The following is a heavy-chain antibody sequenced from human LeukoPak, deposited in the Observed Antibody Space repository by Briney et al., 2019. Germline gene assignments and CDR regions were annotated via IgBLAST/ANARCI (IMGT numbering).Heavy chain of an antibody. D-gene: IGHD6-19*01. Sequence: AASAKVSCKASGYTFTSYGISWVRQAPGQGLEWMGWISAYNGNTNYAQKFQGRVTITADESTSTAYMELSSLRSEDTAVYYCARDPGSGLADYWGQGTLVTVSS. CDR2: ISAYNGNT. J-gene: IGHJ4*02. CDR1: GYTFTSYG. CDR3: ARDPGSGLADY. V-gene: IGHV1-18*01.